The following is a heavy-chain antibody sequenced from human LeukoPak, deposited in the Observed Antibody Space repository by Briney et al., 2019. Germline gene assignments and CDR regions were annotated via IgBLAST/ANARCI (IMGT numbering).Heavy chain of an antibody. CDR3: ARDEIAVAGYYGMDV. CDR1: GFTFSSYG. Sequence: GGSLRLSCAASGFTFSSYGMHWVRQAPGQGLEWMGIINPSGGSTSYAQKFQGRVTMTRDTSTSTVYMELSSLRSEDTAVYYCARDEIAVAGYYGMDVWGQGTTVTVSS. V-gene: IGHV1-46*01. J-gene: IGHJ6*02. D-gene: IGHD6-19*01. CDR2: INPSGGST.